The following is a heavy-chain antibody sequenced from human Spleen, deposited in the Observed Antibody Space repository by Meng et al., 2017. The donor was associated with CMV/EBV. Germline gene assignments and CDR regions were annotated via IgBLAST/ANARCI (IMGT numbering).Heavy chain of an antibody. V-gene: IGHV3-11*01. CDR3: ARVPYQLLPTYYDYGMDV. CDR1: GFSFSDYY. D-gene: IGHD2-2*01. CDR2: ISSTGSNI. Sequence: LKISCAASGFSFSDYYMSWIRQAPGKGLEWVSYISSTGSNIYYADSVKGRFTISRDNAKNSLYLQMNSLRDEDTALYYCARVPYQLLPTYYDYGMDVWGQGTTVTVSS. J-gene: IGHJ6*02.